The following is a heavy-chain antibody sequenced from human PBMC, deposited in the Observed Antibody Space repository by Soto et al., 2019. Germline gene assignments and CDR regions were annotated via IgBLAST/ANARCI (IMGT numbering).Heavy chain of an antibody. V-gene: IGHV4-4*08. CDR2: IWTSGST. J-gene: IGHJ4*02. Sequence: QVQLQESGPGLVKPSATMSLTCTVSGVSLSNSYCSWARQPPGKGLEWIGHIWTSGSTNYNPALRSRVTLSRDTSKNQASLQLSSVTATDTAGYYCAKGGGSYTTGWYNDYWGQGTLVTVSS. CDR3: AKGGGSYTTGWYNDY. CDR1: GVSLSNSY. D-gene: IGHD6-19*01.